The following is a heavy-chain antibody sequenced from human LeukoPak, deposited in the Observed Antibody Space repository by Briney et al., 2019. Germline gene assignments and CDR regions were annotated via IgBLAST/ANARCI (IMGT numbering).Heavy chain of an antibody. D-gene: IGHD2/OR15-2a*01. CDR2: INPSGGST. CDR1: GYTFTSYY. CDR3: ARHKEVGDYYYFDY. V-gene: IGHV1-46*01. J-gene: IGHJ4*02. Sequence: ASVKVSCKASGYTFTSYYMHWVRQAPGQGLEWMGIINPSGGSTSYTQKFQGRVTMTRDTSTTTVYMELSSLRSQDTAVYSCARHKEVGDYYYFDYWGQGTLVTVSS.